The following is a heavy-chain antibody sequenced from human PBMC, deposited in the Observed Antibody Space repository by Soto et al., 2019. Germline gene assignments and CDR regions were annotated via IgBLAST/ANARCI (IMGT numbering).Heavy chain of an antibody. J-gene: IGHJ6*02. CDR1: GFTFSSYW. CDR2: INSDGSST. V-gene: IGHV3-74*01. CDR3: ARDSIAAAGDMDV. Sequence: EVQLVETGGGLVQPGGSLRLSCAASGFTFSSYWMHWVRQAPGKGLVWVSRINSDGSSTSYADSVKGRFTISRDNVKNTLYLQMNSLRADDTAVYYCARDSIAAAGDMDVWGQGTTVTVTS. D-gene: IGHD6-13*01.